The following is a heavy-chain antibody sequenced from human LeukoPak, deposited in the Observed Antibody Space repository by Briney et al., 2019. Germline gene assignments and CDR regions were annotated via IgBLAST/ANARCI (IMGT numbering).Heavy chain of an antibody. D-gene: IGHD5-18*01. CDR3: ARGQMQLCLSWWYAFDI. CDR1: GWSFSGYY. CDR2: IIHSGST. Sequence: SETLSLTCALYGWSFSGYYWTWFRQPPGKGREWTGEIIHSGSTNYNPSLKSRVTISVATSKNQFSLKLSSLTAADTAVYYCARGQMQLCLSWWYAFDIWGQGTMVTVSS. J-gene: IGHJ3*02. V-gene: IGHV4-34*01.